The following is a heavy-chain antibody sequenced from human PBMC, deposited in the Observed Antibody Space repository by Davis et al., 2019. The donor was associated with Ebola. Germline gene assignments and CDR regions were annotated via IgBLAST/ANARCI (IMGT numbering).Heavy chain of an antibody. CDR2: ISYTAST. Sequence: SETLSLTCTVSGGSISSSRYFWGWIRQPPGKVLEWIGSISYTASTVFNPSLKSRVTISMDTSRNQFFLKLSSVAATDTAVYYCARVIRGSGGWFDPWGQGALVTVSS. CDR1: GGSISSSRYF. CDR3: ARVIRGSGGWFDP. J-gene: IGHJ5*02. V-gene: IGHV4-39*01. D-gene: IGHD3-10*01.